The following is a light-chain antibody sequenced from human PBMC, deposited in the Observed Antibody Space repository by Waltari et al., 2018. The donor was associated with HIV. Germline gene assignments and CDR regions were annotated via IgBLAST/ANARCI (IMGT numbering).Light chain of an antibody. J-gene: IGLJ2*01. CDR1: SSDAGSYNL. V-gene: IGLV2-23*01. CDR2: EGS. Sequence: QSALTQPASVAGSPGQSITISCTGTSSDAGSYNLVSWYQQHPGQAPKLMIYEGSKRPSGVSNRFSGSKSGNTASLTISGLQAEDEADYYCCSYAGSSTYVVFGGGTKLTVL. CDR3: CSYAGSSTYVV.